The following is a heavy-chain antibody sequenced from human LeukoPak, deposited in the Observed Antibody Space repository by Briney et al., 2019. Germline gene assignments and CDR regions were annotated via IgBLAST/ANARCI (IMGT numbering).Heavy chain of an antibody. Sequence: SETLSLTCAVYGGSFSGYYWSWIRQPPGKGLEWIGEINHSGSTNYNPSLKSRVTVSVDTSKNQFSLKRSSVTAADTAVYYCARGFIVATSPAYYYYGMDVWGQGTTVTVSS. D-gene: IGHD5-12*01. J-gene: IGHJ6*02. CDR1: GGSFSGYY. CDR3: ARGFIVATSPAYYYYGMDV. V-gene: IGHV4-34*01. CDR2: INHSGST.